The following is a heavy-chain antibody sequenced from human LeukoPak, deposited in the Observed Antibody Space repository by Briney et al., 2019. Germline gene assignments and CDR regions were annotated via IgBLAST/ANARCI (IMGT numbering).Heavy chain of an antibody. V-gene: IGHV4-30-2*01. D-gene: IGHD1-7*01. J-gene: IGHJ5*02. Sequence: PSETLSLTCTVSGGSISSGGYYWSWIRQPPGKGLEWIGYIYHSGSTYYNPSLKSRVTISVDRSKNQFSLKLSSVTAADTAVYHCARGVNTWNYGYFEFDPWGQGTLVTVSS. CDR1: GGSISSGGYY. CDR2: IYHSGST. CDR3: ARGVNTWNYGYFEFDP.